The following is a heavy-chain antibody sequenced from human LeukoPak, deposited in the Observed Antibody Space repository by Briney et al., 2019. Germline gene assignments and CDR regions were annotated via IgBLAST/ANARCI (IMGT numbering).Heavy chain of an antibody. Sequence: QPGGSLRLSCAASGFTFSSYGMHWVRQAPGKGLEWAAFIRYDGSNKYYADSVKGRFTISRDNSKNTLYLQMNSLRAEDTAVYYCAKDCSVLRFLEWCDGMDVWGKGTTVTVSS. CDR3: AKDCSVLRFLEWCDGMDV. D-gene: IGHD3-3*01. J-gene: IGHJ6*04. CDR2: IRYDGSNK. CDR1: GFTFSSYG. V-gene: IGHV3-30*02.